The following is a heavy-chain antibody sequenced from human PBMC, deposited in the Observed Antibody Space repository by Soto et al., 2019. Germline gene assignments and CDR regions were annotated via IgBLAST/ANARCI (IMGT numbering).Heavy chain of an antibody. CDR2: IRSKAYGGTP. V-gene: IGHV3-49*04. CDR1: GFTFVDYA. CDR3: ARSLLNGMDV. D-gene: IGHD2-15*01. J-gene: IGHJ6*02. Sequence: SGGSLRLSCTASGFTFVDYAVNWVRQAPGKGLEWVGFIRSKAYGGTPEYAASVKGRFTISRDDSKSIAYLQMNSLKTEDTAVFYCARSLLNGMDVWGQGTTVTVSS.